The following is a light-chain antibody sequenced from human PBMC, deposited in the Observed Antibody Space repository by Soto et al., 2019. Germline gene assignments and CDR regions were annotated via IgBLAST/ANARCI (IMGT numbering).Light chain of an antibody. V-gene: IGKV3-20*01. CDR1: QSVSSSY. Sequence: EIVLTQSPGTLSLSPGERATLSCRASQSVSSSYLAWYQQKPGQAPRLLIYGASFRATGMPDRFSGSGSGTDFTLTISRLEPEDFAVDYCHQYDSSPLTFGGGTKVEIK. CDR3: HQYDSSPLT. J-gene: IGKJ4*01. CDR2: GAS.